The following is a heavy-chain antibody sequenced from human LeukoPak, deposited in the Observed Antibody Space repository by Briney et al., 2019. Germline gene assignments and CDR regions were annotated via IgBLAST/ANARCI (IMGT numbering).Heavy chain of an antibody. V-gene: IGHV3-53*01. J-gene: IGHJ5*02. CDR1: GFTASSNY. Sequence: PGGSLRLSCAASGFTASSNYMSWVRQAPGKGLEWVSVIYSGGSTYYADSVKGRFTISRDNSKNALYLQMNSLRAEDTAVYYCARDLPVGATNWFDPWGQGTLVTVSS. CDR3: ARDLPVGATNWFDP. D-gene: IGHD1-26*01. CDR2: IYSGGST.